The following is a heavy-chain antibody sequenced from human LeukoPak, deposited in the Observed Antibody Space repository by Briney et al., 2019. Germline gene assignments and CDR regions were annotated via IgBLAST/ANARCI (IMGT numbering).Heavy chain of an antibody. CDR3: AKDVLRLNYGYFDL. D-gene: IGHD3-16*01. V-gene: IGHV3-23*01. Sequence: GGSLRLSCAASGFTLSNYAMSWVRQGRGKEPEWVAGISYSSGSIYYLDSVKGRFTISRDNSRNTLYLQMNSLRAEDTAVYYCAKDVLRLNYGYFDLWGRGTLVSVSS. CDR1: GFTLSNYA. J-gene: IGHJ2*01. CDR2: ISYSSGSI.